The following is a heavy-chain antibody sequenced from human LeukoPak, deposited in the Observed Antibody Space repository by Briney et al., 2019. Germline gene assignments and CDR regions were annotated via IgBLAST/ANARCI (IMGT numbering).Heavy chain of an antibody. CDR3: ARRWRPILGLVAATRMWFDP. D-gene: IGHD2-15*01. V-gene: IGHV4-39*07. Sequence: SETLSLTCTVSGGSISSSSYYWGWIRQPPGKGLEWIGSIYYSGSTNYNPSLKSRVTISVDTSKNQFSLKLSSVTAADTAVYYCARRWRPILGLVAATRMWFDPWGQGTLVTVSS. CDR2: IYYSGST. J-gene: IGHJ5*02. CDR1: GGSISSSSYY.